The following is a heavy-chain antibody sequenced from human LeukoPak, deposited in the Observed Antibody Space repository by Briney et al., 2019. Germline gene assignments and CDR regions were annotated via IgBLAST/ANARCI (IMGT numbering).Heavy chain of an antibody. CDR2: ISYDGSNK. Sequence: GGSLRLSCVVSGFTFSNYGMHWVRQAPGKGLGWVSVISYDGSNKYYADSVKGRFIISRDNSKSTLYLQMNSLRSDDTAVYYCARDNGYFDYWGQGTLVTVSS. CDR3: ARDNGYFDY. D-gene: IGHD2-8*01. V-gene: IGHV3-30*03. J-gene: IGHJ4*02. CDR1: GFTFSNYG.